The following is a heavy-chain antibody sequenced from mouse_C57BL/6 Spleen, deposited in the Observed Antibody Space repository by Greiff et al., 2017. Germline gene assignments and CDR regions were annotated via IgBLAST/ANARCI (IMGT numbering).Heavy chain of an antibody. CDR3: AREGVYDGYYDY. D-gene: IGHD2-3*01. V-gene: IGHV3-1*01. CDR2: ISYSGST. CDR1: GYSITSGYD. J-gene: IGHJ2*01. Sequence: VQLKESGPGMVKPSQSLSLTCTVTGYSITSGYDWHWIRHFPGNKLEWMGYISYSGSTNYNPSLKSRISITHDTSKNHFFLKLNSVTTEDTATYYCAREGVYDGYYDYWGQGTTLTVSS.